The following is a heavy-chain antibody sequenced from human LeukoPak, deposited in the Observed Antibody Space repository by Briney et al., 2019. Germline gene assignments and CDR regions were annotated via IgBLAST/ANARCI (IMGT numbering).Heavy chain of an antibody. CDR2: IYYSGST. CDR1: GGSISGSSYY. CDR3: ARGRTYYDFWSGYYWLDY. V-gene: IGHV4-39*02. Sequence: SETLSLTCTVSGGSISGSSYYWGWIRQPPGKGLEWIGSIYYSGSTYYNPSLKSRVTISVDTSKNQFSLKLNSVTATDTAVYYCARGRTYYDFWSGYYWLDYWGQGTLVTVSS. D-gene: IGHD3-3*01. J-gene: IGHJ4*02.